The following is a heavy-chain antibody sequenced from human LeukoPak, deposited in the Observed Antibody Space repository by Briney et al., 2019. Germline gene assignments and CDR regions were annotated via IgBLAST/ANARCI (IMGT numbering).Heavy chain of an antibody. D-gene: IGHD6-13*01. CDR2: IYTSGST. J-gene: IGHJ2*01. V-gene: IGHV4-61*02. CDR1: GGSISSDNYY. CDR3: ARIAAAGPGGYWYFDL. Sequence: PSQTLSLTCTVSGGSISSDNYYWSWIRQPAGKGLEWIGRIYTSGSTKYNPSLKSRVTISVDTSKNQLSLKLSSVTAADTAVYYCARIAAAGPGGYWYFDLWGRGTLVTVSS.